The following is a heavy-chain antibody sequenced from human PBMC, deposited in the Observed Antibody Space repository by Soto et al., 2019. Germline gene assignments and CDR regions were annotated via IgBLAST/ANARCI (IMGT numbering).Heavy chain of an antibody. CDR1: GGSISSGGYY. D-gene: IGHD2-15*01. Sequence: SETLSLTCTVSGGSISSGGYYWIWIRQHPGRGLEWIGYIYYNGNTYYNPSLKSRVTVSVDTSKNQFSLNVRSVTAADTAVYYCVRCSLVVIPVPGFDPWGQGTRVTVS. V-gene: IGHV4-31*03. CDR3: VRCSLVVIPVPGFDP. J-gene: IGHJ5*02. CDR2: IYYNGNT.